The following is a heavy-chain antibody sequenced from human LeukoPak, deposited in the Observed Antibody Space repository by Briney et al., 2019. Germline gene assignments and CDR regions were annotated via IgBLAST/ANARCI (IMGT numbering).Heavy chain of an antibody. Sequence: SGGSLRLSCAASGFTFSDYYMSWIRQAPGKGLEWVSYISSSGSTIYYADSVKGRFTISRDNAKNSLYLQMNSLRAEDTAVYYCARGLSRYVGRFDETNWGQGTLVTVSS. CDR1: GFTFSDYY. V-gene: IGHV3-11*04. CDR2: ISSSGSTI. J-gene: IGHJ4*02. CDR3: ARGLSRYVGRFDETN. D-gene: IGHD3-10*01.